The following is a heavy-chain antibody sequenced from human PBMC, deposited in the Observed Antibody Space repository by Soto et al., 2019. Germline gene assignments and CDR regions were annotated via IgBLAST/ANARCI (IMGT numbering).Heavy chain of an antibody. CDR1: GFTFGAYA. CDR3: TRNHSGWYGYHFDY. V-gene: IGHV3-49*04. J-gene: IGHJ4*02. Sequence: GGSLRLSCTASGFTFGAYAMSWVRQAPGKGREWVGFIRSKAYGGTTEYAASVKGRFTISRDDSKSIAYLQMNSLKTEDTAVYYCTRNHSGWYGYHFDYWGQGTLVTVSS. D-gene: IGHD6-19*01. CDR2: IRSKAYGGTT.